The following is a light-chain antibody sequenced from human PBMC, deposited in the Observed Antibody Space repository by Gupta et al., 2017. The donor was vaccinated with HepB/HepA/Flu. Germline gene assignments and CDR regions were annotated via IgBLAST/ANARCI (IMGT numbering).Light chain of an antibody. J-gene: IGLJ3*02. V-gene: IGLV3-19*01. CDR3: NARDSSGNHHWV. CDR2: GKN. CDR1: SLRSYY. Sequence: SSELPQAPAVSVALGQTVRITCQGDSLRSYYASWYQQKPGQAPVLVIYGKNNRPSGIPDRFSGSSSGNTASLTITGAQAEDEADYYCNARDSSGNHHWVFGGGTKLTVL.